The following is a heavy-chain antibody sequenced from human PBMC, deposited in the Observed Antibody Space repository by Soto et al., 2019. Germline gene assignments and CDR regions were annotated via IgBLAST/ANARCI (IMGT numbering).Heavy chain of an antibody. CDR1: GFIFSSYG. Sequence: QVQLVESGGGVVQPGRSLRLSCAASGFIFSSYGMHWVRQAPGKGLEWVAIIWYDGSNKYYADSVKGRFTISRDNSKNTLYMQMNSLRAEDTAVYYCETTAVGANYFDYWGQGTPVTVSS. J-gene: IGHJ4*02. V-gene: IGHV3-33*01. CDR2: IWYDGSNK. D-gene: IGHD1-26*01. CDR3: ETTAVGANYFDY.